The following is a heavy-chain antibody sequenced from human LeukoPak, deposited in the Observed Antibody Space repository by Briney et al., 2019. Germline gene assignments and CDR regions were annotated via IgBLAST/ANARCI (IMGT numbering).Heavy chain of an antibody. CDR2: IHPGDSDT. D-gene: IGHD2-21*01. Sequence: GESLKISCKGSGYRFSSYWIGGVRQMPGKGLEWMGIIHPGDSDTRYSPSFQGQVTMSVDKSISTAYLQWSSLKASDTAMYYCASAYYSSAFDYWGQGTLVTVSS. CDR3: ASAYYSSAFDY. V-gene: IGHV5-51*01. J-gene: IGHJ4*01. CDR1: GYRFSSYW.